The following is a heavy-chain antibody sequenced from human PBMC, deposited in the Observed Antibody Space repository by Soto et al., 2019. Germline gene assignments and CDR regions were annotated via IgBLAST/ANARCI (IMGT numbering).Heavy chain of an antibody. J-gene: IGHJ6*02. CDR1: GFTFSSYA. Sequence: GGSLRLSCAASGFTFSSYAMSWVRQAPGKGLEWVSAISGSGGSTYYADSVKGRFTISRDNSKNTLYLQMNSLRAEDTAVYHCATASADTVVVVAATGLYYRKDGWGQGPPVTVPS. V-gene: IGHV3-23*01. CDR3: ATASADTVVVVAATGLYYRKDG. CDR2: ISGSGGST. D-gene: IGHD2-15*01.